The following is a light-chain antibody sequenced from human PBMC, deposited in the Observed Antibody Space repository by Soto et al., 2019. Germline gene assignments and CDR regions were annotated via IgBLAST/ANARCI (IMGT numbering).Light chain of an antibody. J-gene: IGLJ1*01. Sequence: QSALTQPPSASGSPGQSVTISCTGTSSDVGGYNYVSWYQQHPGKAPKLMIYEVSKRPSVVPDRFSCSKSGNTASLTGSGLQDEDEADYYCSSYAGSNNYVFGTGTKLTVL. CDR2: EVS. V-gene: IGLV2-8*01. CDR1: SSDVGGYNY. CDR3: SSYAGSNNYV.